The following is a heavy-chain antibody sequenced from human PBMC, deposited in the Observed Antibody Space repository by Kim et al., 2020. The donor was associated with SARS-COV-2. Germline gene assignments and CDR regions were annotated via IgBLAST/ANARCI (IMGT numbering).Heavy chain of an antibody. D-gene: IGHD4-17*01. V-gene: IGHV3-9*01. CDR2: ISWNSGSI. Sequence: GGSLRLSCAASGFTFDDYAMHWVRQAPGKGLEWVSGISWNSGSIGYADSVKGRFTISRDNAKNSLYLQMNSLRAEDTALYYCAKDIRDYGDYYYYYGMDVWGQGTTVTVSS. CDR1: GFTFDDYA. J-gene: IGHJ6*02. CDR3: AKDIRDYGDYYYYYGMDV.